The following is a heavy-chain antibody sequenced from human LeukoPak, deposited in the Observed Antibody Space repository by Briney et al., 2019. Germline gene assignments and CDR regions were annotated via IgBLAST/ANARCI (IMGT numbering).Heavy chain of an antibody. CDR1: GFTFSSCA. CDR3: ARVWGDYGLFDY. V-gene: IGHV3-53*01. J-gene: IGHJ4*02. Sequence: PGGSLRLSCAASGFTFSSCAMHWVRQAPGKGLEWVSVIYSGGSTYYADSVKGRFTISRDNSKNTLYLQMNSLRAEDTAVYYCARVWGDYGLFDYWGQGTLVTVSS. D-gene: IGHD4-17*01. CDR2: IYSGGST.